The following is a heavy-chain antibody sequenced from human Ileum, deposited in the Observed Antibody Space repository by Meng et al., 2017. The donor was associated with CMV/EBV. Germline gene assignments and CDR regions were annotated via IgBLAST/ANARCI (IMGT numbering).Heavy chain of an antibody. CDR1: GFSFTSYE. CDR3: VRDVTFRGTDFDY. Sequence: SCVASGFSFTSYEMNWVRQTPGKGLEWIAYVSTSGSTMFYADSVKGRFTISRDNAKNSIYLQMSSLTGDDTGVYYCVRDVTFRGTDFDYWGQGTLVTVSS. CDR2: VSTSGSTM. D-gene: IGHD1-1*01. V-gene: IGHV3-48*03. J-gene: IGHJ4*02.